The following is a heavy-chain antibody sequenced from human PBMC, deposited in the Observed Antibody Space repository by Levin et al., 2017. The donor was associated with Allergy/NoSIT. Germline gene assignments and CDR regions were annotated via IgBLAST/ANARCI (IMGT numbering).Heavy chain of an antibody. Sequence: ASVKVSCKASGFTFTSSAVQWVRQARGQRLEWIGWIVVGSGNTNYAQKFQERVTITRDMSTSTAYMELSSLRSEDTAVYYCAADRGYCSGGSCSSNFDYWGQGTLVTVSS. V-gene: IGHV1-58*01. CDR2: IVVGSGNT. J-gene: IGHJ4*02. D-gene: IGHD2-15*01. CDR1: GFTFTSSA. CDR3: AADRGYCSGGSCSSNFDY.